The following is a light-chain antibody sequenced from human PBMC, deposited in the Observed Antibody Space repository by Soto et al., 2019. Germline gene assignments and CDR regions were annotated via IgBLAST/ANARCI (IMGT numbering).Light chain of an antibody. CDR1: QDISNF. Sequence: DIQMTQSPSSLSASVGDRVTITCRASQDISNFLAWFQQKPGKAPKSLISAASSLQSGVPSKFRGSGSGTDFTLTINSLQPDDSATYYCQQYMRYPVTFGQGTRLEIK. J-gene: IGKJ5*01. V-gene: IGKV1-16*02. CDR3: QQYMRYPVT. CDR2: AAS.